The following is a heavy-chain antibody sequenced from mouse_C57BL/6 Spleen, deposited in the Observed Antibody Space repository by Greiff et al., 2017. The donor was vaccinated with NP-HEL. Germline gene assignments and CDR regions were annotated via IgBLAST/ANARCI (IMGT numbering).Heavy chain of an antibody. V-gene: IGHV1-80*01. J-gene: IGHJ1*03. Sequence: VQLQQSGAELVKPGASVKISCKASGYAFSSYWMNWVKQRPGKGLEWIGQIYPGDGATHYNGKFKGKATLTADKSSSTAYMQLSSLTSEDSAVYFCARELVGYFDVWGTGTTVTVSS. D-gene: IGHD3-1*01. CDR1: GYAFSSYW. CDR3: ARELVGYFDV. CDR2: IYPGDGAT.